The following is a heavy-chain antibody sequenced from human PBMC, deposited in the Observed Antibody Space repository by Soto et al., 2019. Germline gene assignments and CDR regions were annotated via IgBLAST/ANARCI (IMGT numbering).Heavy chain of an antibody. CDR3: ARAQFGEMGYYFDY. D-gene: IGHD3-16*01. CDR1: GGTFSSYA. CDR2: IIPIFGTA. Sequence: SSVKVSRKASGGTFSSYAISWVRQAPGQGLEWMGGIIPIFGTANYAQKFQGRVTITADESTSTAYMELSSPRSEDTAVYYCARAQFGEMGYYFDYWGQGTLVTVSS. V-gene: IGHV1-69*13. J-gene: IGHJ4*02.